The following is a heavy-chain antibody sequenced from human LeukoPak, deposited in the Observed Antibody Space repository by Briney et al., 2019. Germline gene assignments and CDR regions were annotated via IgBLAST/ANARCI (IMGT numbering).Heavy chain of an antibody. V-gene: IGHV3-21*01. D-gene: IGHD3-9*01. J-gene: IGHJ6*02. CDR3: AREGNLKLRYFDWLPTSMDV. CDR2: ISSSSSYI. CDR1: GFTFSSYS. Sequence: GGSLRPSCAASGFTFSSYSMNWVRQAPGKGLEWVSSISSSSSYIYYADSVKGRFTISRDNAKNSLYLQMNSLRAEDTAVYYCAREGNLKLRYFDWLPTSMDVWGQGTTVTVSS.